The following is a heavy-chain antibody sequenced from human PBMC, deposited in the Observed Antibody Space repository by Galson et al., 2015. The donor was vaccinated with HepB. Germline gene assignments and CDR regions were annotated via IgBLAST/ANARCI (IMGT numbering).Heavy chain of an antibody. CDR3: ARARYSTSPPDY. CDR1: GYTFSSYS. Sequence: SVKVSCKASGYTFSSYSITWVRQAPGQGLEWMGWISTYNRDTMYAQKFQGRVTMTADTSTSTAYMELRSLRSDDTAVYFCARARYSTSPPDYWGQGTLVTVSS. D-gene: IGHD2-21*01. V-gene: IGHV1-18*01. J-gene: IGHJ4*02. CDR2: ISTYNRDT.